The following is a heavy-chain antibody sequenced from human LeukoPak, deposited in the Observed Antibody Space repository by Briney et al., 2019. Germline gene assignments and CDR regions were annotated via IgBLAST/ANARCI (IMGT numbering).Heavy chain of an antibody. CDR2: INPSGGST. Sequence: ASVKVSCKASGYTFTSYYMHWVRQAPGQGLEWMGIINPSGGSTSYAQKFQGRVTMTRDTSISTAYMELSRLRSDDTAVYYCARDYDYVWGSYDYWGQGTLVTVSS. D-gene: IGHD3-16*01. CDR1: GYTFTSYY. CDR3: ARDYDYVWGSYDY. V-gene: IGHV1-46*01. J-gene: IGHJ4*02.